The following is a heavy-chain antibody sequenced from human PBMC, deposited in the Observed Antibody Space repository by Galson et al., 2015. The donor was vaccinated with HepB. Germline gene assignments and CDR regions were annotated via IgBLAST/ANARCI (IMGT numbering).Heavy chain of an antibody. CDR1: GYTFTGYY. Sequence: SVKVSCKASGYTFTGYYMHWVRQAPGQGLEWMGWINPNSGGTNYAQKFQGRVTMTRDTSISTAYMELSRLRSDDTAVYYCARGSTYYDFWSGYHRGGMDVWGQGTTVTVSS. V-gene: IGHV1-2*02. J-gene: IGHJ6*02. CDR3: ARGSTYYDFWSGYHRGGMDV. D-gene: IGHD3-3*01. CDR2: INPNSGGT.